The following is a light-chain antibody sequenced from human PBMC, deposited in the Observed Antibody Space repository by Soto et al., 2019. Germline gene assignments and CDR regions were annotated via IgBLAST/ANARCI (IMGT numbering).Light chain of an antibody. V-gene: IGLV2-8*01. CDR1: SSDVGGYNY. J-gene: IGLJ1*01. Sequence: QSALTQPASVSGSPGELITLSCTGTSSDVGGYNYVSRYQQHPGKAPKLMIYEVSKRPSGVPDRFSGSKSGNTASLTVSGLQAEDEADYYCSSYAGSNINNYVFGTGTKVTVL. CDR2: EVS. CDR3: SSYAGSNINNYV.